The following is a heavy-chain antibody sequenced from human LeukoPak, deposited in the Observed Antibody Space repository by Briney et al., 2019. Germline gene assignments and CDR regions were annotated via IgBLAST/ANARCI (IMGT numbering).Heavy chain of an antibody. J-gene: IGHJ4*02. Sequence: PSETLSLTCTVSGGSISSYYWSWIRQPPGKGLEWIGYIYYSGSTNYNPSLKSRVTISVDTSKNQFSLKLSSVTAADTAVYYCARGRGGFWSGYYLDYWGQGTLVTVSS. CDR1: GGSISSYY. V-gene: IGHV4-59*08. CDR3: ARGRGGFWSGYYLDY. D-gene: IGHD3-3*01. CDR2: IYYSGST.